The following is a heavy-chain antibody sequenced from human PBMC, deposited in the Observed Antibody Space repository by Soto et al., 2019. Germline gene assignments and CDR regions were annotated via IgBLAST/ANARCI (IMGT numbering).Heavy chain of an antibody. CDR1: GGSINTFY. Sequence: SETLSLTCTVSGGSINTFYWSWVRQPAGKGLEWIGRIFSSVSTSFNPSLESRVAMSVDTSKNHFSLNLSSVTAADMAVYYCAREGSYSAYNFAHGIQLWSFDFWGQGALVTVSS. D-gene: IGHD5-12*01. CDR2: IFSSVST. J-gene: IGHJ4*02. CDR3: AREGSYSAYNFAHGIQLWSFDF. V-gene: IGHV4-4*07.